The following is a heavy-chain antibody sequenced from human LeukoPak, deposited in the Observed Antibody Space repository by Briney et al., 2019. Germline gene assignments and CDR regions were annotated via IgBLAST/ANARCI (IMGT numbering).Heavy chain of an antibody. Sequence: ASVKVSCKASGGTFSSYAISWVLQAPGQGLEWMGRIIPILGIANYAQKFQGRVTITADKSTSTAYMELSSLRSEDTAVYYCARLTTPCSGGSCYPTDTDYWGQGTLVTVSS. CDR3: ARLTTPCSGGSCYPTDTDY. J-gene: IGHJ4*02. D-gene: IGHD2-15*01. CDR2: IIPILGIA. V-gene: IGHV1-69*04. CDR1: GGTFSSYA.